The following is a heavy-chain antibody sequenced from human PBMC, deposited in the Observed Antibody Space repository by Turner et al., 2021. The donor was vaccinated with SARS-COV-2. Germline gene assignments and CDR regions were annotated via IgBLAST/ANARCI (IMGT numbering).Heavy chain of an antibody. CDR2: IYYSGST. CDR1: GGSISSKS. V-gene: IGHV4-59*08. CDR3: ARVVVLRRAYFDY. D-gene: IGHD2-8*01. J-gene: IGHJ4*02. Sequence: QVQLQESGPGLVRPSETLSLTCTVSGGSISSKSWSWIRQSPGRGLEWIGYIYYSGSTYYNPSLKSRLTISVDTSKNQFSLKLSSVTAADTAVYYCARVVVLRRAYFDYWGQGTLVTVSS.